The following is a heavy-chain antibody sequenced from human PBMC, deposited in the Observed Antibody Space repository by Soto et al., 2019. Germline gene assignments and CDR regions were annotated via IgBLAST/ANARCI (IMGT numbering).Heavy chain of an antibody. J-gene: IGHJ4*02. CDR2: IIPIFGTA. Sequence: RASVKVSCKASGGTFSSYAISWLRQAPGQGLEWMGGIIPIFGTANYAQKFQGRVTITADESTSTAYMELSSLRSEDTAVYYCARDLSYSGEVSIDYWGQGTLVTVSS. CDR3: ARDLSYSGEVSIDY. CDR1: GGTFSSYA. D-gene: IGHD6-25*01. V-gene: IGHV1-69*13.